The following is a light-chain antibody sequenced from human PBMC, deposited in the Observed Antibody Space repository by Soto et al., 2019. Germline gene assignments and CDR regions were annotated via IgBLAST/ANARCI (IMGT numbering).Light chain of an antibody. CDR3: FSYTTGSTQV. CDR2: EVN. Sequence: QSALTQPASVSGSPGQSITISCTGTSSDVGGYNYVSWYQQHPAKAPKLMIYEVNNRPSGVSHRFSGSKSGNTASLTISGLEAEDAAAYYCFSYTTGSTQVFGGGTKLTVL. V-gene: IGLV2-14*01. CDR1: SSDVGGYNY. J-gene: IGLJ3*02.